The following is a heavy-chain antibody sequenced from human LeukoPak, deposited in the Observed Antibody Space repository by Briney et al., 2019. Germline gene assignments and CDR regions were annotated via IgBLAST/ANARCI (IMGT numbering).Heavy chain of an antibody. CDR3: ARGLKKVVAATVYFDY. J-gene: IGHJ4*02. Sequence: PGGSLRLSCAASGFTFSSYAMHWVRQAPGKGLEWMAVISYDGSNKYYADSVKGRFTISRDNSKNTLYLQMNSLRAEDTAVYYCARGLKKVVAATVYFDYWGQGTLVTVSS. CDR1: GFTFSSYA. CDR2: ISYDGSNK. D-gene: IGHD2-15*01. V-gene: IGHV3-30*04.